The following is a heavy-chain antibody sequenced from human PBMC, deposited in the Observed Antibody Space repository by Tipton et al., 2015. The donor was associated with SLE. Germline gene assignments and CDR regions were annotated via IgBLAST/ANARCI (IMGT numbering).Heavy chain of an antibody. Sequence: TLSLTCSVSGDSITNADYCWAWIRQPPGKGLEWIGYISYSGSTYYNPSLRSRVTISVDTSKNQFSLKLSSVTAADTAVYYCARGVGADYWGQGTLVTVSS. V-gene: IGHV4-31*03. J-gene: IGHJ4*02. D-gene: IGHD1-26*01. CDR1: GDSITNADYC. CDR2: ISYSGST. CDR3: ARGVGADY.